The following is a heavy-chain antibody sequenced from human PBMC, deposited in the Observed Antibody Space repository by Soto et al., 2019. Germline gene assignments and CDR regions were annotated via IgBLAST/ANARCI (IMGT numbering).Heavy chain of an antibody. CDR1: GYTFTSYV. CDR2: ISAYNGNT. D-gene: IGHD2-2*01. J-gene: IGHJ5*02. CDR3: ARDGCSSTSCYDWFDP. Sequence: ASVKVSCKASGYTFTSYVISWVRQAPGQGLEWMGWISAYNGNTNYAQKLQGRVTMTTDTSTSTAYMELRSLRSDDTAVYYCARDGCSSTSCYDWFDPWGQGTLVTVSS. V-gene: IGHV1-18*01.